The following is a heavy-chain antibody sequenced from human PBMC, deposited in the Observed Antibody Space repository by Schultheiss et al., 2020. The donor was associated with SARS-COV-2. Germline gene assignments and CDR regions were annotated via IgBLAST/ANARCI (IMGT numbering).Heavy chain of an antibody. Sequence: SETLSLTCTVSGGSISRSGYYWGWIRQSPGKGLEWIGNIDYSGSTIYNPSLKGRLTISIDPSKRQFSLKLSSVTAADTAVYYCARRSTTSVGMDVWGQGTTVTVSS. D-gene: IGHD2/OR15-2a*01. CDR2: IDYSGST. CDR1: GGSISRSGYY. J-gene: IGHJ6*02. CDR3: ARRSTTSVGMDV. V-gene: IGHV4-39*07.